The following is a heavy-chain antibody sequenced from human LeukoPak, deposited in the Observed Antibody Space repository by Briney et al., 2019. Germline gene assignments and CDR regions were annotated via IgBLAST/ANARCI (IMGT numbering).Heavy chain of an antibody. CDR2: ISWNSGSI. D-gene: IGHD1-14*01. J-gene: IGHJ4*02. V-gene: IGHV3-9*01. CDR1: GFTLDDHA. CDR3: AKDGRNYFDY. Sequence: GGSLRLSCEASGFTLDDHAMHWVRQAPGKGLEWVSGISWNSGSIGYADSVKGRFTISRDNAKNSLYLQMNSLRAEDTALYYCAKDGRNYFDYWGQGTLISVSS.